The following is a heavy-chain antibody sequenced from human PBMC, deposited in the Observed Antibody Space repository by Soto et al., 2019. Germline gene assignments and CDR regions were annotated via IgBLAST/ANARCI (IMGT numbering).Heavy chain of an antibody. D-gene: IGHD3-10*01. CDR3: AKGNDYYGQNWFDP. CDR2: ISYDGSNK. Sequence: GGSLRLSCAASGFTFSSYGMHWVRQAPGKGLEWVAVISYDGSNKYYADSVKGRFTISRDNSKNTLYLQMNSLRAEDTAVYYCAKGNDYYGQNWFDPWGQGTLVTVSS. V-gene: IGHV3-30*18. CDR1: GFTFSSYG. J-gene: IGHJ5*02.